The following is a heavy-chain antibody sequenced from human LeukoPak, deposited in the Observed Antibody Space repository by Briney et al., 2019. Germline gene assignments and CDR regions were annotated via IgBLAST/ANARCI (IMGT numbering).Heavy chain of an antibody. J-gene: IGHJ4*02. CDR1: GFTFSSNW. Sequence: GGSLRLSCAASGFTFSSNWIHWVRQVPGKGLVWVSRTSPDGTSTTYADSVKGRFTISRDNAKNTLYLQMNTLRAEDTAVYYCVYSGNFRFDYWGQGTLVTVSS. D-gene: IGHD1-26*01. CDR3: VYSGNFRFDY. V-gene: IGHV3-74*01. CDR2: TSPDGTST.